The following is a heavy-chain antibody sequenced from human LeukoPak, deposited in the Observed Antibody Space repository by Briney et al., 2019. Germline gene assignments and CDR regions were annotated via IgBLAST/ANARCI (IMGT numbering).Heavy chain of an antibody. CDR2: IYYSGST. CDR1: GGSISSSSYY. CDR3: ARVSGSYLRYWFDP. J-gene: IGHJ5*02. V-gene: IGHV4-39*07. D-gene: IGHD1-26*01. Sequence: PSETLSLTCTVSGGSISSSSYYWGWIRQPPGKGLEWIGSIYYSGSTYYNPSLKSRVTISVDTSKNQFSLKLSSVTAADTAVYYCARVSGSYLRYWFDPWGQGTLVTVSS.